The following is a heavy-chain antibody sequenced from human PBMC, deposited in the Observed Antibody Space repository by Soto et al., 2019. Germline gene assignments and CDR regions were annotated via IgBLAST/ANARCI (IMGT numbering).Heavy chain of an antibody. Sequence: GGSLRLSCAASGFTFSSYAMSWVRQAPGKGLEWVSAISGSGGSTYYADSVKGRFTISRDNSKNTLYLQMNSLRAEDTAVYYCAKPSKSMYSNNHYYYYYYGMDVWGQGTTVTVSS. CDR1: GFTFSSYA. D-gene: IGHD4-4*01. V-gene: IGHV3-23*01. J-gene: IGHJ6*02. CDR2: ISGSGGST. CDR3: AKPSKSMYSNNHYYYYYYGMDV.